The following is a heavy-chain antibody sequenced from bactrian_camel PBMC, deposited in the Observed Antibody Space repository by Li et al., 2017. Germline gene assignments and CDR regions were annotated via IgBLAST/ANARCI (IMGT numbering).Heavy chain of an antibody. CDR3: AAGPRLYGGSWSFPAWYKY. Sequence: HVQLVESGGGSVQAGGSRRLSCVASGNTRTGYGMAWFRQAPGKEREGVASVDSDGPTHYADSVKGRFTISKDNAKNALYLQMSSLKPEDTGMYYCAAGPRLYGGSWSFPAWYKYWGQ. D-gene: IGHD6*01. CDR1: GNTRTGYG. CDR2: VDSDGPT. J-gene: IGHJ4*01. V-gene: IGHV3S55*01.